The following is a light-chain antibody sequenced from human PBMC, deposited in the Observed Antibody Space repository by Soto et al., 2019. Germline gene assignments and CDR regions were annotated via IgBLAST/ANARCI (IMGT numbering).Light chain of an antibody. CDR2: AAS. Sequence: DIQMTQSPSSLSASVGDRVTITCRASQIISTYLNWYQQKVGKAPKLLIYAASSLQRGVPSRFSGSGSGRDFTLTISSLQPEDFATYYCQQTYSTPRTFGQGTKLEIK. J-gene: IGKJ2*02. CDR3: QQTYSTPRT. V-gene: IGKV1-39*01. CDR1: QIISTY.